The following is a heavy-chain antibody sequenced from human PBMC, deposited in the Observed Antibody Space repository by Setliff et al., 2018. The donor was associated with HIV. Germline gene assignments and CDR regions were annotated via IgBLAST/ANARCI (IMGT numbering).Heavy chain of an antibody. Sequence: VASVKVSCKASGYTFAAYYIHWLRQAPGQGLEWMGWINPGSGDTNYAQKFQGRVTMTSDTSTRTVYMELSSLTSADTAVYFCARVLSVTMIRGAHGYWGQGTLVTVSS. CDR1: GYTFAAYY. J-gene: IGHJ4*02. CDR2: INPGSGDT. CDR3: ARVLSVTMIRGAHGY. V-gene: IGHV1-2*02. D-gene: IGHD3-10*01.